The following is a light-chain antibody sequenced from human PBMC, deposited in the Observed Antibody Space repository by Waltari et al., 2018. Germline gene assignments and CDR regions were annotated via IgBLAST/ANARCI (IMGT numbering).Light chain of an antibody. J-gene: IGLJ1*01. V-gene: IGLV2-23*02. CDR2: DVI. CDR1: SNNIGFYAL. CDR3: CSYSGSGSFPYV. Sequence: QSALTQPASVSGSPGQSITISCTGSSNNIGFYALVSWYQQHPGKAPKLIIFDVIKRPSGVSDRFSGSKSGNTASMTISGLQTEDDADYYCCSYSGSGSFPYVFGPGTRVAVL.